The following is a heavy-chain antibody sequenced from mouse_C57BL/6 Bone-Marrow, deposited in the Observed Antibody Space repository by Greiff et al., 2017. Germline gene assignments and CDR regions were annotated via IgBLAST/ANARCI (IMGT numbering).Heavy chain of an antibody. CDR3: ARDYDYDGYAMDY. CDR2: INSDGGST. Sequence: EVQGVESGGGLVQPGESLKLSCESNAYEFPSHDMSWVRKTPEKRLELVAAINSDGGSTYYPDTMERRFIISRDNTKKNLYLQMSSLRSEDTALYYCARDYDYDGYAMDYWGQGTSVTVSS. D-gene: IGHD2-4*01. V-gene: IGHV5-2*01. J-gene: IGHJ4*01. CDR1: AYEFPSHD.